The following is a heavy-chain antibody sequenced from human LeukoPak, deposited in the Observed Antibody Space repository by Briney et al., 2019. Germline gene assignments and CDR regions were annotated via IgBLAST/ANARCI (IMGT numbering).Heavy chain of an antibody. Sequence: PGGSLRLSCAASGFTFSSYWMSWVRQAPGKGLEWVANIKQDGSEKYYVDSVKGRFTISRDNAKNSLYLQMNSLRAEDTAVYYCARDRAPIVVVPAAMGGWFDPWGQGTLVTVSS. D-gene: IGHD2-2*01. V-gene: IGHV3-7*03. CDR1: GFTFSSYW. CDR2: IKQDGSEK. J-gene: IGHJ5*02. CDR3: ARDRAPIVVVPAAMGGWFDP.